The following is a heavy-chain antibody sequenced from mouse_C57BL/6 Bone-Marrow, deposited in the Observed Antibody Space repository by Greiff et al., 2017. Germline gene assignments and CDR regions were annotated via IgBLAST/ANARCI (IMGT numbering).Heavy chain of an antibody. CDR2: IYPRSGNT. CDR1: GYTFTSYG. CDR3: ARDDGYPLYYYAMDY. J-gene: IGHJ4*01. Sequence: VKLVESGAELARPGASVKLSCKASGYTFTSYGISWVKQRTGQGLEWIGEIYPRSGNTYYNEKFKGKATLTADKSSSTAYMELRSLTSEDSAVYFCARDDGYPLYYYAMDYWVQGTSVTVSS. V-gene: IGHV1-81*01. D-gene: IGHD2-3*01.